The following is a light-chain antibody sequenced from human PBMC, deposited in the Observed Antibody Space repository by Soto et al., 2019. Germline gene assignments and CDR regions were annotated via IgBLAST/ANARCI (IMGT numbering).Light chain of an antibody. CDR2: GAS. CDR3: QHYGMSPIT. J-gene: IGKJ5*01. Sequence: EIVLTQSPGTLSLSPGERATLSCRASQSVNSRLAWYQHKPGQAPRLLISGASSRATGIPDRFSGSGSATDFPLTISRLETEDCALYYCQHYGMSPITFGQGTRLEIK. CDR1: QSVNSR. V-gene: IGKV3-20*01.